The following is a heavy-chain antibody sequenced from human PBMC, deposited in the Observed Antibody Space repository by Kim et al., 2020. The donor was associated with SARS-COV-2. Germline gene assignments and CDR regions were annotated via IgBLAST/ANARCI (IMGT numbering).Heavy chain of an antibody. CDR1: GYTFTSYA. D-gene: IGHD2-2*01. V-gene: IGHV1-3*01. CDR3: ARYCSSTSCYYYGMDV. Sequence: ASVKVSCKASGYTFTSYAMHWVRQAPGQRLEWMGWINAGNGNTKYSQKFQGRVTITRDTSASTAYMELSSLRSEDTAVYYCARYCSSTSCYYYGMDVWGQGTTVTVSS. J-gene: IGHJ6*02. CDR2: INAGNGNT.